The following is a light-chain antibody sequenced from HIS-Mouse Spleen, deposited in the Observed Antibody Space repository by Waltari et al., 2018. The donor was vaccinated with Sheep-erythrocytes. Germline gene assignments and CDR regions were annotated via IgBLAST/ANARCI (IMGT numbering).Light chain of an antibody. CDR3: QQRSNWPPYP. J-gene: IGKJ2*01. CDR1: QIVSSY. V-gene: IGKV3-11*01. Sequence: EIVLTQSPATLTLSPRERATLTGRASQIVSSYLAWYQQKHGQAPRLLSYDASNSATGIPARFSGSGSGTDFTLTISSLEPEDFAVYYCQQRSNWPPYPFGQGTKLEIK. CDR2: DAS.